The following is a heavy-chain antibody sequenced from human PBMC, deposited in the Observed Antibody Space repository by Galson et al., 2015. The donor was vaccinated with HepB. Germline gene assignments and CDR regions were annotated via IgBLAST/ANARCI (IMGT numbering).Heavy chain of an antibody. D-gene: IGHD2-15*01. CDR2: ISGSGGST. CDR1: GFTFSSYA. V-gene: IGHV3-23*01. J-gene: IGHJ4*02. CDR3: AKDRGPVAPGYFDY. Sequence: SLRLSCAASGFTFSSYAMSWVRQAPGKGLEWVSAISGSGGSTSYADSVKGRFTIPRDNSKNTLSLQMNSLRAEDTAVYYSAKDRGPVAPGYFDYWGQGTLVTVSP.